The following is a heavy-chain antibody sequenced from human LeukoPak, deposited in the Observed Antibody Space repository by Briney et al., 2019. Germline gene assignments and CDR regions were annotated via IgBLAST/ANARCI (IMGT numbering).Heavy chain of an antibody. CDR3: ARSTQAGSGDY. CDR1: GFTFSSYS. Sequence: GGALRLSCADSGFTFSSYSMNWVRQAPGKGLEWVSSISSSSSYIYYADSVKGRFTISRDNAKNSLYLQMNSLRAEDTAVYYCARSTQAGSGDYWGQGTLVTVSS. D-gene: IGHD6-13*01. CDR2: ISSSSSYI. V-gene: IGHV3-21*01. J-gene: IGHJ4*02.